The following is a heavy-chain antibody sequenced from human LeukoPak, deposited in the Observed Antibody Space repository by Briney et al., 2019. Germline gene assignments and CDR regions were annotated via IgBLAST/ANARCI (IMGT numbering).Heavy chain of an antibody. J-gene: IGHJ4*02. V-gene: IGHV4-31*03. CDR1: GGSISSGDYY. Sequence: SETLSLTCTVSGGSISSGDYYWSWIRQHPGKGLEWLGYIYYSGSTYYNPSLKSRVTISVDTSKNQFSLKLSSVSAADTAVYYSARAAPASRVIDYWGQGTLVTVSS. CDR3: ARAAPASRVIDY. D-gene: IGHD3-22*01. CDR2: IYYSGST.